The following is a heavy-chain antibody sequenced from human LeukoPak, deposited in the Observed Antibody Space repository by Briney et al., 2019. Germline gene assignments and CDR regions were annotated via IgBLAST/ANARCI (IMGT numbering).Heavy chain of an antibody. V-gene: IGHV1-2*02. CDR2: INPNSGGT. D-gene: IGHD6-19*01. J-gene: IGHJ1*01. Sequence: ASVTVSCKASGYTFTGYYMHWVRQAPGQGLEWMGWINPNSGGTNYAQKFQGRVTMTRDTSISTAYMELSRLRSDDTAVYYCARSARYSSASYFQHWGQGTLVTVSS. CDR3: ARSARYSSASYFQH. CDR1: GYTFTGYY.